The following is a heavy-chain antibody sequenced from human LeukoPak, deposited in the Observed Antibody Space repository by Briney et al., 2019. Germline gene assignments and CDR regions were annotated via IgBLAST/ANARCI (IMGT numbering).Heavy chain of an antibody. Sequence: ASVKVSCKASGYTFTSYYMHWVRQAPGRGLEWMGIINPSGGSTSYAQKFQGRVTMTRDTSTSTVYMELSSLRSEDTAVYYCAREEQQLALDYWGQGTLVTVSS. CDR2: INPSGGST. D-gene: IGHD6-13*01. V-gene: IGHV1-46*03. CDR1: GYTFTSYY. CDR3: AREEQQLALDY. J-gene: IGHJ4*02.